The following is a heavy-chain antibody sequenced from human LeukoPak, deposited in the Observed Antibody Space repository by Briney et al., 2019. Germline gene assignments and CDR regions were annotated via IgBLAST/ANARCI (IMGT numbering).Heavy chain of an antibody. V-gene: IGHV1-18*01. J-gene: IGHJ6*03. CDR1: GYTFTSYG. D-gene: IGHD1-26*01. CDR2: ISAYNGNT. CDR3: ARDLVWYSGSYSAYYYMDV. Sequence: ASVKVSCKASGYTFTSYGISWVRQAPGQGLEWMGWISAYNGNTNYAQKLQGRVTMTTDTSTTTAYMELSSLRSDDTAVYYCARDLVWYSGSYSAYYYMDVWGKGTTVTISS.